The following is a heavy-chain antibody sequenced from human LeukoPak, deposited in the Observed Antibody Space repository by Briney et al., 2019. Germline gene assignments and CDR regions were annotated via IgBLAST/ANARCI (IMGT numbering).Heavy chain of an antibody. J-gene: IGHJ5*02. V-gene: IGHV3-23*01. D-gene: IGHD3-3*02. Sequence: GGSLRLSCAASGFTFSSYAMTWVRQAPGKGLEWVSGISGSGGNTYYTDPVRGRLSISRDNSKNTLYLQVNSLRAEDTAVYYCAKDENHFWSGYYSNYFDPWGQGTLVTVSS. CDR2: ISGSGGNT. CDR1: GFTFSSYA. CDR3: AKDENHFWSGYYSNYFDP.